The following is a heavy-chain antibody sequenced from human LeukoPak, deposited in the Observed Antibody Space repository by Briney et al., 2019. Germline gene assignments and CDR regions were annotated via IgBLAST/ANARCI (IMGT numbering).Heavy chain of an antibody. J-gene: IGHJ5*01. V-gene: IGHV1-18*01. CDR3: ARDVNWFDS. Sequence: ASVKVSCKASGCTFTNYGISWVRQAPGQGLEWMGWISTYNGKTNYTQQLWGRVTLTTDTSTRTAYMELRSLRSDDTAFYYCARDVNWFDSWGQGTLVTVSS. CDR1: GCTFTNYG. CDR2: ISTYNGKT.